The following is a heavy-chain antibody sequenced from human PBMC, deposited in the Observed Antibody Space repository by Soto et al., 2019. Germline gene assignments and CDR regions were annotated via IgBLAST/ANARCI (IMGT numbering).Heavy chain of an antibody. CDR3: ARLDKIFLTTDP. CDR2: IDPSDSYT. J-gene: IGHJ5*02. D-gene: IGHD3-3*01. V-gene: IGHV5-10-1*01. CDR1: GYSFTSYW. Sequence: PVESLTISCKVSGYSFTSYWISWVLQMPGKGLEWMGRIDPSDSYTNYSPSFQGHVTISADKSISTAYLQWSSLKASDTAMYYCARLDKIFLTTDPWGQGTLVTVSS.